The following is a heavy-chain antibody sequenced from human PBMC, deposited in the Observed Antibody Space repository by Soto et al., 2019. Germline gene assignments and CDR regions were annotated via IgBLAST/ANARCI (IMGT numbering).Heavy chain of an antibody. CDR3: ARRRIAAAGIYFDY. Sequence: SETLSLTCAVYGGSFSGYYWSWIRQPPGKGLEWIGEINHSGSTNYNPSLKSRVTISVDTSKNQFSLKLSSVTAADTAVYYCARRRIAAAGIYFDYWGQGTLVTVS. J-gene: IGHJ4*02. CDR2: INHSGST. V-gene: IGHV4-34*01. D-gene: IGHD6-13*01. CDR1: GGSFSGYY.